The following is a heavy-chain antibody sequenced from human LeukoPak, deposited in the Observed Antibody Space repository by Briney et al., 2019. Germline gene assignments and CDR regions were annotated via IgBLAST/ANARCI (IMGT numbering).Heavy chain of an antibody. D-gene: IGHD1-14*01. Sequence: GGSLRLSCAASGFTLGVYWMTWVRQVPGKGLEWVANINQDGSEKHYLDSVKGRFTISRDNPRNSLSLQMSSLRAEDTAIYYCARNSESLTHPKYWGQGTLVTVSS. CDR2: INQDGSEK. J-gene: IGHJ4*02. CDR1: GFTLGVYW. CDR3: ARNSESLTHPKY. V-gene: IGHV3-7*01.